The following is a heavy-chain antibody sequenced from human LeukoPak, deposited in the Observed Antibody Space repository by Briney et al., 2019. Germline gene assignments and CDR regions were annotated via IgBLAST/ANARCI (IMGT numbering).Heavy chain of an antibody. CDR1: GGSISTSSYY. D-gene: IGHD3-10*01. J-gene: IGHJ4*02. Sequence: PSETLSLTCTVSGGSISTSSYYWAWIRQPPGKGLEWIGYIYYSGSTYYNPSLKSRVTISVDTSKNQFSLKLSSVTAADTAVYYCARLWFGERSFDYWGQGTLVTVSS. V-gene: IGHV4-31*03. CDR3: ARLWFGERSFDY. CDR2: IYYSGST.